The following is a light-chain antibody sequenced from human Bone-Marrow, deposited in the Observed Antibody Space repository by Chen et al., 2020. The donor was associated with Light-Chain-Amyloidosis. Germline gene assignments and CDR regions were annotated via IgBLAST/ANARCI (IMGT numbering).Light chain of an antibody. CDR2: DDS. CDR3: QVWDRSSDRPV. V-gene: IGLV3-21*02. J-gene: IGLJ3*02. CDR1: HIGSTS. Sequence: SYVLTQPSSVSVAPGQTATIAWGGNHIGSTSVHWYQQTQGQAPLLVVYDDSDQPSGIPERLSGSKSGNTDTLTISSVEAGDEADYYCQVWDRSSDRPVFGGGTKLTVL.